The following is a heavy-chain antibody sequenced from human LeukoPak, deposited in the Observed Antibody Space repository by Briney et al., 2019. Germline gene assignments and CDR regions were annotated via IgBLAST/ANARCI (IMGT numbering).Heavy chain of an antibody. CDR3: AATCSSTSCSKATAFDI. CDR2: IYYSGST. J-gene: IGHJ3*02. Sequence: SETLSLTCTVFGGSITSADFSWTWIRQHPGKGLEWIGYIYYSGSTYYNPSLKSRVTISVDTSKNQFSLKLSSVTAADTAVYYCAATCSSTSCSKATAFDIWGQGTMVTVSS. D-gene: IGHD2-2*01. CDR1: GGSITSADFS. V-gene: IGHV4-31*03.